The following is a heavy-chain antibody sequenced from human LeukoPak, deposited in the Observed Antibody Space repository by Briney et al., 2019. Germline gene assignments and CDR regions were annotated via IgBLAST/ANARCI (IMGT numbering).Heavy chain of an antibody. CDR1: GGSISSYY. D-gene: IGHD4-17*01. CDR3: ARHVHGKGMYV. CDR2: IYYSGST. V-gene: IGHV4-59*08. Sequence: SETLSLTCTVSGGSISSYYWSWIRQPPGKGLEWIGYIYYSGSTNYNPSLKSRVTISVDTSKNQFSLKLSSVTAADTAVYFCARHVHGKGMYVWGKGTTVTVSS. J-gene: IGHJ6*04.